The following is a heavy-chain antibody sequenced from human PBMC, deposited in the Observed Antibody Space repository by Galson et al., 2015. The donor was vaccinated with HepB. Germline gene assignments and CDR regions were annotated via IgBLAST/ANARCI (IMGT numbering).Heavy chain of an antibody. V-gene: IGHV3-48*01. Sequence: SLRLSCAASGFTFSSHSMNWVRQAPGKGLEWLSYISGSSVSIYYADSVKGRYTISRDNDQNSLYLQMDSLRVEDTAVYYCARVYCTGGSCYGTGFDYWGQGILVTASS. D-gene: IGHD2-8*02. CDR2: ISGSSVSI. CDR1: GFTFSSHS. CDR3: ARVYCTGGSCYGTGFDY. J-gene: IGHJ4*02.